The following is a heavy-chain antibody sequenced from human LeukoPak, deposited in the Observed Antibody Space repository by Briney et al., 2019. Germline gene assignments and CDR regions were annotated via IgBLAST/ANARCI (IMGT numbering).Heavy chain of an antibody. Sequence: ASVKVSCKASGYTFTSSGISWVRQAPGQGLEWMGWISAYNGNTNYAQKLQGRVTMTTDTSTSTAYMELRSLRSDDTAVYYCARVGYSSSWPHFDYWGQVTLVTVSS. J-gene: IGHJ4*02. CDR1: GYTFTSSG. D-gene: IGHD6-13*01. V-gene: IGHV1-18*01. CDR2: ISAYNGNT. CDR3: ARVGYSSSWPHFDY.